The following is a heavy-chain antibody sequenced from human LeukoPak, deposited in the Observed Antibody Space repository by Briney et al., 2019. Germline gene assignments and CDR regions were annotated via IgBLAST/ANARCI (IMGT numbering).Heavy chain of an antibody. V-gene: IGHV3-23*01. CDR1: GFSFNTYW. J-gene: IGHJ4*02. CDR2: ISGSGGST. D-gene: IGHD5-12*01. CDR3: AKDIPYWLRFIGVPLYYFDY. Sequence: GGSLRLSCVVSGFSFNTYWMSWVRQAPGKGLEWVSAISGSGGSTYYADSVKGRFTISRDNSKNTLYLQMNSLRAEDTAVYYCAKDIPYWLRFIGVPLYYFDYWGQGTLVTVSS.